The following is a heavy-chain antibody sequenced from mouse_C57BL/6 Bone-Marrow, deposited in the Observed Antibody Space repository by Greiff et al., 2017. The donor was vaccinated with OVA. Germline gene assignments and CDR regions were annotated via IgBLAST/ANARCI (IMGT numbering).Heavy chain of an antibody. J-gene: IGHJ2*01. D-gene: IGHD2-1*01. CDR1: GYTFTSYW. CDR3: ARSIYYVGY. V-gene: IGHV1-55*01. Sequence: VQLQQSGAELVKPGASVTMSCKASGYTFTSYWITWVKQRPGQGLEWIGDIYPGSGSTNYNEKFKSKATLTVDTSSSTAYMQLSSLTSEDSAVYYCARSIYYVGYWGQGTTLTVSS. CDR2: IYPGSGST.